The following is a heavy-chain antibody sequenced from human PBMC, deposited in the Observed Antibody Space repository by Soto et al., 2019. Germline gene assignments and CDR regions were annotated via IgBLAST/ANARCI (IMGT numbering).Heavy chain of an antibody. J-gene: IGHJ4*02. CDR3: ARTSTSGTRFDY. V-gene: IGHV3-23*01. CDR2: ISGSGGTT. D-gene: IGHD1-1*01. CDR1: GFTFINYA. Sequence: GASPRLSCAASGFTFINYAIAWARQAPGKGLEWVSGISGSGGTTYYADSVKGRFTISRDNPKDTLHLQMNSLRAEDTAVYYCARTSTSGTRFDYWGQGSLVTVSP.